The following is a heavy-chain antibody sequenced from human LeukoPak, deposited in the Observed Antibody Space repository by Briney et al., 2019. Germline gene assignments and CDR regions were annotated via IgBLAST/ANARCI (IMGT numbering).Heavy chain of an antibody. D-gene: IGHD3-9*01. Sequence: PGGSLRLSRAASGFTFSNAWMNWVRQAPGKGLEWVGRIKSKTEGGTTDYATPVKGRFTISRDDSKNTLYLQMNSLKIEDTAVYYCTTGRSDILTGYPHWGQGTLVTVSS. CDR1: GFTFSNAW. V-gene: IGHV3-15*07. CDR3: TTGRSDILTGYPH. J-gene: IGHJ4*02. CDR2: IKSKTEGGTT.